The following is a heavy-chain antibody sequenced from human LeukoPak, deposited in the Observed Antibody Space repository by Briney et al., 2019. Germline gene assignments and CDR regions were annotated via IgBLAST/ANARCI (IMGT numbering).Heavy chain of an antibody. Sequence: GGSLRLSCAAAGFTFSSYAMSWVRQAPGKGLEWVSAISGSGGSTYYADSVKGRFTISRDNSKNTLYLQMNSLRAEDTAVYYCAQGGDVGYSYVDYWGQGTLVTVSS. CDR3: AQGGDVGYSYVDY. CDR2: ISGSGGST. V-gene: IGHV3-23*01. J-gene: IGHJ4*02. CDR1: GFTFSSYA. D-gene: IGHD5-18*01.